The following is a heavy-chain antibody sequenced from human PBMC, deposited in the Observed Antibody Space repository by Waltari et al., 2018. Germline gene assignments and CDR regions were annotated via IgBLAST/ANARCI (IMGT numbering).Heavy chain of an antibody. CDR3: ARSSTAAGDALDI. CDR2: IFPGDSDT. CDR1: GYRSSSHW. J-gene: IGHJ3*02. Sequence: EVQLAQSGAEVKKPGESLKITCKGSGYRSSSHWISWVRQVPGKGLEGIGIIFPGDSDTRYSPSYQGQVTISADKSTSTAYLQWSSLRAPDTAMYYCARSSTAAGDALDIWGQGTMVTVSS. D-gene: IGHD6-13*01. V-gene: IGHV5-51*01.